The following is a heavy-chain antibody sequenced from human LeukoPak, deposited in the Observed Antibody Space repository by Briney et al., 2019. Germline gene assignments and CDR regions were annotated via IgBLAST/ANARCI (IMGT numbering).Heavy chain of an antibody. CDR1: GFTFSSYN. CDR3: ARGQEYLWLHKDY. CDR2: IGGSGSYI. Sequence: GGSLRLSCAASGFTFSSYNMNWVRQAPGKGLEWVSSIGGSGSYIFYADSVKGRFTISRDDAKNSLYLQMNSLGAEDTAVYYCARGQEYLWLHKDYWGQGTLVTVSS. J-gene: IGHJ4*02. D-gene: IGHD5-18*01. V-gene: IGHV3-21*01.